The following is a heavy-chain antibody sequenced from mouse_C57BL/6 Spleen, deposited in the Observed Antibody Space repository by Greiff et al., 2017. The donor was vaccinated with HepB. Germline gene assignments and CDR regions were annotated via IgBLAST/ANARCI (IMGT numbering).Heavy chain of an antibody. Sequence: EVQLQQSGPELVKPGASVKISCKASGYTFTDYYMNWVKQSHGKSLEWLGDINPNNGGTSYNQKFKGKATLTVDKSSSTAYMELRSLTSEDSAVYYCARKDYYGSSYSYFDYWGQGTTLTVSS. J-gene: IGHJ2*01. CDR2: INPNNGGT. D-gene: IGHD1-1*01. CDR1: GYTFTDYY. CDR3: ARKDYYGSSYSYFDY. V-gene: IGHV1-26*01.